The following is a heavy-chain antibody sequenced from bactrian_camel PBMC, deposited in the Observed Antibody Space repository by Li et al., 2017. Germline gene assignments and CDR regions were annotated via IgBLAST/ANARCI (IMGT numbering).Heavy chain of an antibody. CDR2: VSSGSTT. CDR3: ATGRQWFVD. V-gene: IGHV3S1*01. D-gene: IGHD2*01. CDR1: GFTFRSYA. J-gene: IGHJ4*01. Sequence: QVQLVESGGDLVQPGGSLRLSCTASGFTFRSYAMYWVRQAPGKGLEWVSSVSSGSTTYYADSVKGRFTASRDNAKNTLYLQLNSLKTEDTAVYYCATGRQWFVDWGQGTQVTVSS.